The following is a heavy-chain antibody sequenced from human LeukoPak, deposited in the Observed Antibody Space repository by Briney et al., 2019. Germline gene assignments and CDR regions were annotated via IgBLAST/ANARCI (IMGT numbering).Heavy chain of an antibody. V-gene: IGHV1-69*06. D-gene: IGHD3-10*01. CDR2: IIPIFGTA. J-gene: IGHJ4*02. CDR3: ATFREERYGSGYYFDR. Sequence: SVKVSCKASGGTFISYAISWVRQAPGQGLEWMGGIIPIFGTANYAQKFQGRVTITADKSTSTAYMELSSLRSEDTAVYYCATFREERYGSGYYFDRWGQGTLVTVSS. CDR1: GGTFISYA.